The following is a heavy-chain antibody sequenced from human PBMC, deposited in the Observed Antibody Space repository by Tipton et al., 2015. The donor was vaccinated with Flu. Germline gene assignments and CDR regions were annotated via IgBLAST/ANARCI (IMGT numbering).Heavy chain of an antibody. Sequence: LRLSCTVSGVSISSSNYYWGWIRQPPGKGLEWIGSVYYSGSNYYNRSLKSRVTISVDTSKNQFSLKLSSVTAADTAVYYCARLSSNWYHQLDNWGQGTLVTVSS. CDR1: GVSISSSNYY. CDR2: VYYSGSN. CDR3: ARLSSNWYHQLDN. V-gene: IGHV4-39*07. J-gene: IGHJ4*02. D-gene: IGHD6-13*01.